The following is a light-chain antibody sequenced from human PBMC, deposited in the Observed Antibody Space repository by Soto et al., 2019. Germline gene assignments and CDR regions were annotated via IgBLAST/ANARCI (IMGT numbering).Light chain of an antibody. V-gene: IGLV2-14*01. CDR2: EVS. J-gene: IGLJ1*01. CDR3: SSYTGTSTYV. CDR1: SSDVGGYNY. Sequence: LTQPASVSGSPGQSITLSCTGTSSDVGGYNYVSWYQQHPGKAPKLMIYEVSNRPSGVSNRFSGSKSGNTASLTISGLQAEDEAAYYCSSYTGTSTYVFGSGTKVTVL.